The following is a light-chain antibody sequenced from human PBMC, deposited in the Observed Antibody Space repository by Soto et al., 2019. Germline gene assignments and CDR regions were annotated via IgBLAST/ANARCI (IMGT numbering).Light chain of an antibody. Sequence: QSVLTQPASVSGSPGQSITISCTGTSSAFGVYNLVSWYRQHPGNAPQLLIYEGTERPSGVSGRFSGSKSGNTASLTISGLQAEDEADYYCAAWDDSLNGVVFGGGTKLTVL. CDR2: EGT. CDR3: AAWDDSLNGVV. J-gene: IGLJ2*01. CDR1: SSAFGVYNL. V-gene: IGLV2-23*01.